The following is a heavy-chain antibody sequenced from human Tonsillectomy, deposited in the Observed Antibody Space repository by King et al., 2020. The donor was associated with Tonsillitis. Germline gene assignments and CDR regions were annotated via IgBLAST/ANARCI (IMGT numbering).Heavy chain of an antibody. CDR1: GFTFSSYG. J-gene: IGHJ4*02. D-gene: IGHD2-15*01. V-gene: IGHV3-30*18. CDR2: ISYDGSNK. CDR3: AKDVGYWSGGSCTLLIFGFEY. Sequence: VQLVESGGGVDQPGRSLRLSCAASGFTFSSYGMHWVRQAPGKGLEWVAVISYDGSNKYYADSVKGRFTISRDNSKNTLYLQMNSLRAEDTAVYYCAKDVGYWSGGSCTLLIFGFEYWGQGTLVTVSS.